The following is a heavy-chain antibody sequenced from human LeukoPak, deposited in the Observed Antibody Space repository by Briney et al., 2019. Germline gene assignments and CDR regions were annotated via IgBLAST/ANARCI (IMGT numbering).Heavy chain of an antibody. D-gene: IGHD5-12*01. V-gene: IGHV3-21*01. CDR2: ISSSSSYI. J-gene: IGHJ4*02. Sequence: GGSLRLSCAASGFTFSSYSMNWVRQAPGKGLEWVSSISSSSSYIYYADSVKGRFTISRDNAKNSLYLQMNSLRAEDTAVYYCARAGKAYGGYESYFDYWGQGTLVTVSS. CDR3: ARAGKAYGGYESYFDY. CDR1: GFTFSSYS.